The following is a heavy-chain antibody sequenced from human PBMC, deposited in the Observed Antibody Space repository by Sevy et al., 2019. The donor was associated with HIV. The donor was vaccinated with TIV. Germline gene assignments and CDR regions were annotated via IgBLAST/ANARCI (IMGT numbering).Heavy chain of an antibody. CDR1: GFTFSSYA. V-gene: IGHV3-30-3*01. D-gene: IGHD5-12*01. CDR2: ISYDGSNK. CDR3: ARDRPMAIITTGWDY. J-gene: IGHJ4*02. Sequence: GGSLRLSCAASGFTFSSYAMHWVRQAPGKGLEWVAVISYDGSNKYYADSVKGRFTISRDNSKNTLYLQMNSLRAEDTAVYYCARDRPMAIITTGWDYWGQGTLVTVSS.